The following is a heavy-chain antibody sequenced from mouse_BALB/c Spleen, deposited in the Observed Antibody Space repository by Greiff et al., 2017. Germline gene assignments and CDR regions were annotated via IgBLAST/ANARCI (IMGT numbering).Heavy chain of an antibody. CDR2: ISNGGGST. CDR3: ARHMITTVCYAMDY. J-gene: IGHJ4*01. V-gene: IGHV5-12-2*01. CDR1: GFTFSSYT. D-gene: IGHD2-4*01. Sequence: EVKLVESGGGLVQPGGSLKLSCAASGFTFSSYTMSWVRQTPEKRLEWVAYISNGGGSTYYPDTVKGRFTISRDNAKNTLYLQMSSLKSEDTAMYYCARHMITTVCYAMDYWGQGTSVTVSS.